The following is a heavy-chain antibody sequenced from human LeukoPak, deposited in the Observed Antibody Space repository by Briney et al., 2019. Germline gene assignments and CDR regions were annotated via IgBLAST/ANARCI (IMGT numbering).Heavy chain of an antibody. CDR3: AAGVGYGGNSESLDY. Sequence: ASVKVSCKASGFTFTSSAMQWVRQARGQRLEWIGWIVVGSGNTNYAQKFQERVTITRDMSTSTAYMELSSLRSEDTAAYYCAAGVGYGGNSESLDYWGQGTLVTVSS. V-gene: IGHV1-58*02. CDR1: GFTFTSSA. J-gene: IGHJ4*02. D-gene: IGHD4-23*01. CDR2: IVVGSGNT.